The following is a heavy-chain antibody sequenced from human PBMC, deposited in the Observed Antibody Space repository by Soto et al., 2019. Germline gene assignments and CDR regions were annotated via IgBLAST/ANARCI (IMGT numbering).Heavy chain of an antibody. J-gene: IGHJ6*04. Sequence: EVQLLESGGGLVQPGGSLRLSCAASGFTFSSYAMSWVRQAPGKWLECVSAISGIGGSTYYADSVKGRFTISRDNSKNTLYLQMNSLRAEDTAVYYCAKAKSAGYYYYTMDVWGKGTTVTVSS. CDR3: AKAKSAGYYYYTMDV. D-gene: IGHD6-13*01. V-gene: IGHV3-23*01. CDR2: ISGIGGST. CDR1: GFTFSSYA.